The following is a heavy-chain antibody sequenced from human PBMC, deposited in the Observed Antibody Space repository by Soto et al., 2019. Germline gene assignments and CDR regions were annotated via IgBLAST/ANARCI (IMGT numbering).Heavy chain of an antibody. V-gene: IGHV4-30-2*03. D-gene: IGHD2-2*01. J-gene: IGHJ5*02. CDR3: ARAMSSRENWFDP. Sequence: PSETLSLTCAVSGGSISSGGYSWSWIRQPPGKGLEWIGSIYYTETTYYNPSLKSRVTISVDTSKNHFSLKLTSVTAADTAVYYCARAMSSRENWFDPWGQGTLVTVSS. CDR2: IYYTETT. CDR1: GGSISSGGYS.